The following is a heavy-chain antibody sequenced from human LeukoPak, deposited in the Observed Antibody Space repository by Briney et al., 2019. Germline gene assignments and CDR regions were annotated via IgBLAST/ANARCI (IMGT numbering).Heavy chain of an antibody. CDR2: ISWNSGSI. J-gene: IGHJ4*02. V-gene: IGHV3-9*01. CDR3: AKASEYSSSSPSDY. CDR1: GFTFDDYA. Sequence: GRSLRLSCVASGFTFDDYAMHWVRQAPGKGLEWVSGISWNSGSIGYADSVKGRFTISRDNAKNSLYLQMNSLRAEDTALYYCAKASEYSSSSPSDYWGQGTLVTVSS. D-gene: IGHD6-6*01.